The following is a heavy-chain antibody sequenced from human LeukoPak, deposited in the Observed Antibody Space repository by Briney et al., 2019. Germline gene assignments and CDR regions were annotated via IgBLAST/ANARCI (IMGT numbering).Heavy chain of an antibody. V-gene: IGHV4-30-4*07. CDR2: IYYSGST. CDR1: GGSISSGGYS. J-gene: IGHJ4*02. D-gene: IGHD6-13*01. Sequence: SQTLSLTCAVSGGSISSGGYSWSWVRQPPGKGLEWIGYIYYSGSTNYNPSLKSRVTISVDTSKNQFSLKLSSVTAADTAVYYCARGRKPGVSAADYWGQGTLVTVSS. CDR3: ARGRKPGVSAADY.